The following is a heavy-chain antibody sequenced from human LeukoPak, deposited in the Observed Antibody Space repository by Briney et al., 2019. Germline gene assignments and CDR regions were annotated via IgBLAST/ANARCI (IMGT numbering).Heavy chain of an antibody. V-gene: IGHV1-8*01. D-gene: IGHD2-2*02. CDR3: ARVVGRKYCSSTSCYIGY. J-gene: IGHJ4*02. Sequence: ASVKVSCKASGYTFTSYDINWVRQATGQGLEWMGRMNPNSGNTGYAQKFQGRVTMTRNTSISTAYMELSSLRSEDTAVYYCARVVGRKYCSSTSCYIGYWGQGTLVTVSS. CDR2: MNPNSGNT. CDR1: GYTFTSYD.